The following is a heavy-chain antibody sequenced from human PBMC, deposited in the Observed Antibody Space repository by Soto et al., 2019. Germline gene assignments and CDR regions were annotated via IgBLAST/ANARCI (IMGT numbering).Heavy chain of an antibody. CDR2: ISSSSSTI. J-gene: IGHJ6*03. V-gene: IGHV3-48*01. Sequence: PGGSLRLSCAASGFTFSSYSMNWVRQAPGKGLEWVSYISSSSSTIYYADTVKGRFTISRDNAKNSLYLKMNSLRAEDTAVYYCARVRYSSSWYETHLSHMDVWGKGTTVTVSS. D-gene: IGHD6-13*01. CDR1: GFTFSSYS. CDR3: ARVRYSSSWYETHLSHMDV.